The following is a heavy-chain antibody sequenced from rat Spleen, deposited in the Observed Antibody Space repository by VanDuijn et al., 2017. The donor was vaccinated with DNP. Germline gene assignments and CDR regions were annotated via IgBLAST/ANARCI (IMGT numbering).Heavy chain of an antibody. D-gene: IGHD1-11*01. Sequence: EVQLVESGGGLVQPGRSLKLSCVTSGFTFSNYWMNWLRQAPGKGLELVAYLSTGGGDTYYRDSVKGRFTISRDNAKNTQYLQMDSLRSDDTATYYCTTASTEGFAYWGQGTLVTVS. J-gene: IGHJ3*01. CDR2: LSTGGGDT. CDR1: GFTFSNYW. CDR3: TTASTEGFAY. V-gene: IGHV5S13*01.